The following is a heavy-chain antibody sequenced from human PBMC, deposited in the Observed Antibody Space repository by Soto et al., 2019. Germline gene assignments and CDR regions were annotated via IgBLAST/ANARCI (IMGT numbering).Heavy chain of an antibody. CDR2: IYYSGST. V-gene: IGHV4-31*03. J-gene: IGHJ5*02. Sequence: QVQLQESGPGLVKPSQTLSLTCTVSGGSISSGGYYWSWIRQHPGKGLEWIGYIYYSGSTYYNPSLKSRVTISVDTSKNQFSLKLSSVTAADTAVYYCARVWFGEPTSPHNNWFDPWGQGTLVTVSS. CDR3: ARVWFGEPTSPHNNWFDP. D-gene: IGHD3-10*01. CDR1: GGSISSGGYY.